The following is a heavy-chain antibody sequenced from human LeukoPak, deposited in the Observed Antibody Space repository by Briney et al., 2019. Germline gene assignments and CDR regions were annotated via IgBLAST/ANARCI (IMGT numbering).Heavy chain of an antibody. V-gene: IGHV4-39*01. D-gene: IGHD6-13*01. J-gene: IGHJ4*02. CDR1: GGSISSNNYY. CDR2: IYYTGST. Sequence: PSETLSLTCTVSGGSISSNNYYWGWIRQPPGKGLEWIGSIYYTGSTYYNPSLKSRVTISVDTSKNQFSLKLTSVAAADRAAYYCAKAWAAAGSFDDWGQGTLVTVSS. CDR3: AKAWAAAGSFDD.